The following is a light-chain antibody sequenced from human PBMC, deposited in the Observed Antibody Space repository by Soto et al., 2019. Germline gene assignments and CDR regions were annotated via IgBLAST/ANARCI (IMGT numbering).Light chain of an antibody. V-gene: IGKV3-15*01. J-gene: IGKJ2*01. CDR2: GAS. CDR1: QSVSSN. CDR3: QQYNKWPPYT. Sequence: EIVMTQSPANLSVSPGERATLSCRASQSVSSNLAWYQQKPGQGPRLLIYGASTRATSLPARFSGSGSGTEFDLTINSLQSEDFAVYYCQQYNKWPPYTFGQGTKLEIK.